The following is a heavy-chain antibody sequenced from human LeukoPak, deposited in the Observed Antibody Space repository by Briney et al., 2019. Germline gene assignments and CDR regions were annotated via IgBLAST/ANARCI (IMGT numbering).Heavy chain of an antibody. J-gene: IGHJ4*02. CDR2: ISYDGTNK. V-gene: IGHV3-30*12. CDR1: GFTFSDYG. Sequence: GGSLRLSCGASGFTFSDYGMLWVRQAPDQGLEWVALISYDGTNKYYADSVKGRFTISRDNAKNSLYLQMNSLRAEDTAVYYCARESEIRFLEWLFVFDYWGQGTLVTVSS. CDR3: ARESEIRFLEWLFVFDY. D-gene: IGHD3-3*01.